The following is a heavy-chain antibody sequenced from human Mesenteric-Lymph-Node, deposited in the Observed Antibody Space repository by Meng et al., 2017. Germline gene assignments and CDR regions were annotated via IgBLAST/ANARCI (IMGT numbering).Heavy chain of an antibody. CDR3: VRDQTISGTGPHFDS. CDR1: GFTFSSYA. J-gene: IGHJ4*02. D-gene: IGHD3-10*01. CDR2: ISSSGSTI. V-gene: IGHV3-48*04. Sequence: GGSLRLSCAASGFTFSSYAMSWVRRAPGKGLEWVSYISSSGSTIYYADSVKGRFTISRDNAKNSLYLQMNSLRAEDTAVYYCVRDQTISGTGPHFDSWGQGTPVTVSS.